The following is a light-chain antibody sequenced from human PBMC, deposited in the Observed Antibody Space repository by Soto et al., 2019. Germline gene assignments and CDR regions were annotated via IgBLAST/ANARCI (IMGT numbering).Light chain of an antibody. J-gene: IGKJ1*01. V-gene: IGKV1-39*01. CDR2: AAS. Sequence: DIQMTQSPSPLSASVGDSVTITCRASQTIKTYLNWYRHKPGEAPKRLIYAASRLQTGVPSRFSGSGSGTLFTLTISRLQPEDFATYYCQQTYSTPGTFGQGTKVEV. CDR3: QQTYSTPGT. CDR1: QTIKTY.